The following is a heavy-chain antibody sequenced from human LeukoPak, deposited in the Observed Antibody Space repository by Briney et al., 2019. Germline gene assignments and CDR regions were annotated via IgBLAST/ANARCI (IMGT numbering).Heavy chain of an antibody. CDR3: ARARGVEMATIPNFYWYFDL. CDR2: IYHSGST. J-gene: IGHJ2*01. V-gene: IGHV4-30-2*01. D-gene: IGHD5-12*01. CDR1: GGSISSGGYS. Sequence: SETLSLTCAVSGGSISSGGYSWSWIRQPPGKGLEWIGYIYHSGSTYYNPSLKSRVTISVDRSKNQFSLELSSVTAADTAVYYCARARGVEMATIPNFYWYFDLWGRGTLVTVSS.